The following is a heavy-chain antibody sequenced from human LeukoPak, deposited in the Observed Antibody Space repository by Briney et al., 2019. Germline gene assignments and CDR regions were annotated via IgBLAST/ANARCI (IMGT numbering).Heavy chain of an antibody. CDR1: GGSISNYY. CDR2: MYYTGDT. CDR3: ADSHPLGSNNDYFTPFDY. V-gene: IGHV4-59*01. Sequence: PSETLSLTCTVSGGSISNYYWSWIRQPPGKGLEWIGYMYYTGDTYYNPSLKNRVTISVDTSKNQFSLKLSSVTAADTAVYYCADSHPLGSNNDYFTPFDYWGQGTLVTVSS. J-gene: IGHJ4*02. D-gene: IGHD3-16*01.